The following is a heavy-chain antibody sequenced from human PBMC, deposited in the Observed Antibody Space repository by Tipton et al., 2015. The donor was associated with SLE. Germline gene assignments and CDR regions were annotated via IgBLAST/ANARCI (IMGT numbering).Heavy chain of an antibody. Sequence: TLSLTCTVSGGSISSHYWSWIRQPPGKGLEWIGYIYYSGSTNYNLSLKSRVTMSVDTSKNQFSLKLSSVTAADTAVYYCARGIDAFDIWGQGTMVTVSS. CDR2: IYYSGST. J-gene: IGHJ3*02. V-gene: IGHV4-59*11. CDR3: ARGIDAFDI. CDR1: GGSISSHY.